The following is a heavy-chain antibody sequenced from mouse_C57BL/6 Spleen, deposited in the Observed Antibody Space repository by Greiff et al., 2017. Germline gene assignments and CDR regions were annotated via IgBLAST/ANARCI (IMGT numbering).Heavy chain of an antibody. CDR1: GFTFSSYA. D-gene: IGHD2-2*01. CDR3: ARDRGSTSVTTGGFAY. CDR2: ISDGGSYT. Sequence: EVHLVESGGGLVKPGGSLKLSCAASGFTFSSYAMSWVRQTPEKRLEWVATISDGGSYTYYPDNVKGRFTISRDNAKNKLYLQKSHLKSEDTAMYYCARDRGSTSVTTGGFAYWGQGTLVTVSA. J-gene: IGHJ3*01. V-gene: IGHV5-4*01.